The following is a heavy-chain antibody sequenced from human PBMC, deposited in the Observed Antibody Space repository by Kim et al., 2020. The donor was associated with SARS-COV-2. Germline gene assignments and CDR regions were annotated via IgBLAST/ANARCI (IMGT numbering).Heavy chain of an antibody. J-gene: IGHJ4*02. D-gene: IGHD6-6*01. Sequence: GYGESVKARFTISRDNAKNSQYLQMNSLRAEDTALYYCAKLGSSNSDFDYWGQGTLVTVSS. V-gene: IGHV3-9*01. CDR3: AKLGSSNSDFDY.